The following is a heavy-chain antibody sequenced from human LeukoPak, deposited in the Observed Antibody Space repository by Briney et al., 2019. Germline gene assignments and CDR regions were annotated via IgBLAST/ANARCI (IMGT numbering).Heavy chain of an antibody. J-gene: IGHJ3*02. CDR3: AREYKARGAFDI. V-gene: IGHV3-30-3*01. D-gene: IGHD1-14*01. CDR2: ISYDGSNK. Sequence: PGGSLRLSCAASGFTFSSYAMLWVRQAPGKGLEWVAVISYDGSNKYYADSVKGRFTISRDNSKNTLYLQMNSLRAEDTAVYYCAREYKARGAFDIWGQGTMVTVSS. CDR1: GFTFSSYA.